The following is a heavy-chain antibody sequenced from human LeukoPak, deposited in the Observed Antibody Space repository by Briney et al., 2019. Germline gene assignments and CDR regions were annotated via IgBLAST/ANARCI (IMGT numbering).Heavy chain of an antibody. CDR2: ISAYNGNT. D-gene: IGHD2-2*01. J-gene: IGHJ5*02. Sequence: ASVKVSCKASGYTFTSYGISWVRQAPGQGLEWMGWISAYNGNTNYAQKLQGRVTMTTDTSTSTAYMELRSLRSDDTAVYYCARDPTPSSRYCSSTSCSNNWFDPWGQGTLVTVSS. CDR3: ARDPTPSSRYCSSTSCSNNWFDP. CDR1: GYTFTSYG. V-gene: IGHV1-18*01.